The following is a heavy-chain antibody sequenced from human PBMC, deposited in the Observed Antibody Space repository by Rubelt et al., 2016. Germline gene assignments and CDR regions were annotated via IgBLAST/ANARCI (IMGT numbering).Heavy chain of an antibody. Sequence: VQLVESGGGLVQPGGSLRLSCAASGFTFSSYEMNWVRQAPGKGLEWIGEINHSGITNYNPSLKSGVTMAVETAKNQFARKRSSVTAADTAVYYWARGPCGGDCSGHYYGMDVWGQGTTVTVSS. J-gene: IGHJ6*02. CDR2: INHSGIT. D-gene: IGHD2-21*01. V-gene: IGHV4-34*01. CDR3: ARGPCGGDCSGHYYGMDV. CDR1: GFTFSSYE.